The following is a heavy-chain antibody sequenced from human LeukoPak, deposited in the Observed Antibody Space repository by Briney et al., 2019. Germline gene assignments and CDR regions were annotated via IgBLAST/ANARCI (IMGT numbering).Heavy chain of an antibody. D-gene: IGHD5-24*01. CDR3: ARLGVEIMVDY. CDR2: IYYSGST. J-gene: IGHJ4*02. V-gene: IGHV4-39*01. Sequence: PSETLSLTCTVSGGSISSSSYYWGWIRQPPGQGLEWIGSIYYSGSTYYNPSLKSRVTISVDTSKNQFSLKLSSVTAADTAVYYCARLGVEIMVDYWGQGTLVTVSS. CDR1: GGSISSSSYY.